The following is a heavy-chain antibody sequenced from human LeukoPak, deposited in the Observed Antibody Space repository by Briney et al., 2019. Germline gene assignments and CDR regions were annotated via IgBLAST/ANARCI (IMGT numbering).Heavy chain of an antibody. CDR2: ISYDGSNK. CDR3: ARKGVYYYDSSGSS. CDR1: GFTFSSYA. J-gene: IGHJ4*02. V-gene: IGHV3-30-3*01. D-gene: IGHD3-22*01. Sequence: GGSLRLSCAASGFTFSSYAMHWVRQAPGKGLEWVAVISYDGSNKYYADSVKGRFTISRDNAKNSLYLQMNSLRAEDTAVYYCARKGVYYYDSSGSSWGQGTLVTVSS.